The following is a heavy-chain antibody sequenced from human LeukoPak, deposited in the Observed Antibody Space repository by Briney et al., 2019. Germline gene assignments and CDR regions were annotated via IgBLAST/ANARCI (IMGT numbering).Heavy chain of an antibody. CDR2: FNRNWGA. Sequence: SETLSLTCAVYSGSFSGYYWTWFRQPPGKGLEWIGEFNRNWGAKYNPSLKSRVTISVDTSKNHLSLSLNSVTAADTAVYYCARAFRRFSRSSGFDSWGQGALVTVSS. V-gene: IGHV4-34*01. CDR1: SGSFSGYY. CDR3: ARAFRRFSRSSGFDS. J-gene: IGHJ4*02. D-gene: IGHD6-6*01.